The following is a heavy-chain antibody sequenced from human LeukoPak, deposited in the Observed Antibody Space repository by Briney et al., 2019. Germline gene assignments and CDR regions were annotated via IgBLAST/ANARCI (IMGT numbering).Heavy chain of an antibody. CDR3: ASLYDSSGYPRGAFDI. CDR2: IYYSGST. V-gene: IGHV4-59*01. D-gene: IGHD3-22*01. Sequence: RSSETLSLTCTVSGGSISSYYWSWIRQSPGKGREWIGYIYYSGSTNCRPSLKRRVTISVDTSKNQLSLKLSSVTAADTAVYYCASLYDSSGYPRGAFDIWGQGTMVTVSS. CDR1: GGSISSYY. J-gene: IGHJ3*02.